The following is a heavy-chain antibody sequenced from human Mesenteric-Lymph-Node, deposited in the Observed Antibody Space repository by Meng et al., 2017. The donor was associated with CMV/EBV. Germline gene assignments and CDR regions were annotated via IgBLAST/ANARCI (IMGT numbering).Heavy chain of an antibody. D-gene: IGHD3-16*01. V-gene: IGHV3-7*01. J-gene: IGHJ4*02. CDR3: ARSRGVDY. CDR1: GFTFSSYW. Sequence: GESLKISCAASGFTFSSYWMSWVRQAPGKGLEWVANIKHDGSEKYYVDSVKGRFTISRDNAKNSLYLQMNSLRAEDTAVYYCARSRGVDYWGQGTLVTVSS. CDR2: IKHDGSEK.